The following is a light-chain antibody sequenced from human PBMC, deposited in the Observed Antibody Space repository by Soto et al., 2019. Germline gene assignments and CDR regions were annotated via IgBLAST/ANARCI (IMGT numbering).Light chain of an antibody. V-gene: IGKV3-15*01. CDR1: QSVNKN. J-gene: IGKJ2*01. CDR2: VAS. Sequence: EIVMTQSPATLSVSPGERATLSCRASQSVNKNLAWYQQKSGQAPRLLIYVASTRATGVPARFSGSGSWTEFTLTISGLQSEDFALYYCQEYYNRPPYTFGQGTKLEI. CDR3: QEYYNRPPYT.